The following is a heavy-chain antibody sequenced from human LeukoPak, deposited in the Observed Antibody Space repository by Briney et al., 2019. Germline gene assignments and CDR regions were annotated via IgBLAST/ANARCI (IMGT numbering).Heavy chain of an antibody. Sequence: GGSLRLSCAASGFTFSSYAMSWVSQAPGKGLEWVSVIYSGGSTYYADSVKGRFTISRDNSKNTLYLQMNSLRAEDTAVYYCASLHDYGDYWGQGTLVTVSS. CDR1: GFTFSSYA. CDR3: ASLHDYGDY. J-gene: IGHJ4*02. V-gene: IGHV3-66*01. CDR2: IYSGGST.